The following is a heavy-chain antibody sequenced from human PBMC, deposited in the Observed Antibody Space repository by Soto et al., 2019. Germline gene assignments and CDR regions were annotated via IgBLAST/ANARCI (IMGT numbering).Heavy chain of an antibody. CDR3: ARRAVTGAFDF. Sequence: GASVKVSCKPTGYTFTSSDITWVRQAPGQGLEWMGWINFYNTNANYAQKFQGRVTMTTDTSTNTVYMELRSLTSDDTAVYYCARRAVTGAFDFWGLGTLVTVSS. J-gene: IGHJ4*02. CDR1: GYTFTSSD. CDR2: INFYNTNA. D-gene: IGHD6-19*01. V-gene: IGHV1-18*01.